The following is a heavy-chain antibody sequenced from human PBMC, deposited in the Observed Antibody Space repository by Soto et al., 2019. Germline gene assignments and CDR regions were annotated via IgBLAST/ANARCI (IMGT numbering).Heavy chain of an antibody. V-gene: IGHV1-18*01. CDR3: TRDRLTLTTSLIFDF. J-gene: IGHJ4*02. CDR2: IRPYSGKT. Sequence: QVQLVQSGAEVKKPGASVKVSCKASGYTFTNYGIAWVRQAPGQGLEWMGWIRPYSGKTDYRQNLQGRVTMTADTSTTTAYMELRSLRSDDTAVYYCTRDRLTLTTSLIFDFWGQGTLVTVSS. D-gene: IGHD3-9*01. CDR1: GYTFTNYG.